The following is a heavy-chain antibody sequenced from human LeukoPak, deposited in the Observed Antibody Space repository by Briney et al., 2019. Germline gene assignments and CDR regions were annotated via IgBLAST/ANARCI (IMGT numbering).Heavy chain of an antibody. CDR3: AKDSLTGTGPYYFDC. D-gene: IGHD3-9*01. CDR2: ISSDGTST. CDR1: GFTFTNYW. J-gene: IGHJ4*02. Sequence: PGGSLRLSCAASGFTFTNYWMHWARQAPGKGLAWVSRISSDGTSTSYADSVKGRFTISRDNSKNTLYLQMNSLRAEDTAVYYCAKDSLTGTGPYYFDCWGQGTLVTVSS. V-gene: IGHV3-74*01.